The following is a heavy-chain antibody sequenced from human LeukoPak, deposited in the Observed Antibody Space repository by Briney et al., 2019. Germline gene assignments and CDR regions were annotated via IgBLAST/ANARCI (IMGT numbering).Heavy chain of an antibody. CDR2: IYYSGST. CDR1: GYSISSSYY. D-gene: IGHD3-9*01. CDR3: ARDQRWLLSPFFDY. J-gene: IGHJ4*02. Sequence: PSETLSLTCTVSGYSISSSYYWGWIRQPPGKGLEWIGSIYYSGSTYYNPSLKSRVTISVDTSKNQFSLKLSSVTAADTAVYYCARDQRWLLSPFFDYWGQGTLVTVSS. V-gene: IGHV4-38-2*02.